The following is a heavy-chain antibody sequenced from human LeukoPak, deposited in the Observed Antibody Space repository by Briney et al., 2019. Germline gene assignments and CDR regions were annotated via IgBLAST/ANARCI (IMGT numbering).Heavy chain of an antibody. J-gene: IGHJ4*02. CDR1: GFTFSSYG. CDR3: ARDQGPINNYGDFLGDY. D-gene: IGHD4-17*01. CDR2: IWYDGSNK. Sequence: PGGSLRPSCAASGFTFSSYGMHWVRQAPGKGLEWVAVIWYDGSNKYYADSVKGRFTISRDNSKNTLYLQMNSLRAEDTAVYYCARDQGPINNYGDFLGDYWGQGTLVTVSS. V-gene: IGHV3-33*01.